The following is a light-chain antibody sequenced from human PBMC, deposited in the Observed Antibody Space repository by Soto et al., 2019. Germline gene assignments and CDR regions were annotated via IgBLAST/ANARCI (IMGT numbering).Light chain of an antibody. CDR3: SSYTSSSTYV. Sequence: QPASVSGSPGQSITISCTGTSSDVGGYKYVSWYQQHPGKAPKLMIYEVSNRPSGVSNRFSGSKSGNTASLTISGLQPEDEADYYCSSYTSSSTYVFGTGTKLTVL. CDR1: SSDVGGYKY. CDR2: EVS. J-gene: IGLJ1*01. V-gene: IGLV2-14*01.